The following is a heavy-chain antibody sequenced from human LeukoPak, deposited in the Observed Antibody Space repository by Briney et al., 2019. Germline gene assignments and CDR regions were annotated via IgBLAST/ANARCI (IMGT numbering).Heavy chain of an antibody. CDR2: ISSSSSYI. V-gene: IGHV3-21*01. CDR3: ARADYDSSGYYWSYYYGMDV. Sequence: PGGSLRLSCAASGFTFSSYSMNWVRQAPGKGLEWVSSISSSSSYIYYADSVKGRFTISRDNAKNSLYLQMNSLRAEDTAVYYCARADYDSSGYYWSYYYGMDVWGQGTTVTVSS. CDR1: GFTFSSYS. D-gene: IGHD3-22*01. J-gene: IGHJ6*02.